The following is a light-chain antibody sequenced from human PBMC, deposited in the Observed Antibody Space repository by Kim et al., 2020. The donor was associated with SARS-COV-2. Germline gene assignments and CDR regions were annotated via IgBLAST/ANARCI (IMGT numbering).Light chain of an antibody. J-gene: IGKJ4*01. Sequence: HGARAPLPCRAGQGFGSYLPWYRQNPAKPPRLFISDTSNRATGIPGRFSGSGSGTDFPLTISSLESEDFAIYYCQQRFSWPLTFGGGTKVDIK. CDR3: QQRFSWPLT. CDR2: DTS. V-gene: IGKV3-11*01. CDR1: QGFGSY.